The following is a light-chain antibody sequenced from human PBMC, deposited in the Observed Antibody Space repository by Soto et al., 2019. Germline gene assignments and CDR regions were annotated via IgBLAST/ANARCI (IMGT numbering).Light chain of an antibody. Sequence: DIQMTQSPSTLSASVGDRVIITCRASQSISSWLAWYQQKPGKAPNLLIYDASNLEIGVPSRFSGSGSGTHFTFTISSLQTEDIGTYYCQQYDILPITFGRGTRLEIK. CDR1: QSISSW. CDR3: QQYDILPIT. J-gene: IGKJ5*01. V-gene: IGKV1-33*01. CDR2: DAS.